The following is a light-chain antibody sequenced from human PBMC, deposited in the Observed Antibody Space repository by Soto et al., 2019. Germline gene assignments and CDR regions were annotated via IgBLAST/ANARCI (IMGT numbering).Light chain of an antibody. CDR1: QDITKF. V-gene: IGKV1-12*01. J-gene: IGKJ1*01. Sequence: DIQMTQSPSSVSASVGDRITITCRASQDITKFLAWYQQTPGKAPKLLIRGASTLHSGVPSRFSGSGSGTNFSRTISSLQPEDFATYYCQQARRFPRTFGQGTKVDIK. CDR2: GAS. CDR3: QQARRFPRT.